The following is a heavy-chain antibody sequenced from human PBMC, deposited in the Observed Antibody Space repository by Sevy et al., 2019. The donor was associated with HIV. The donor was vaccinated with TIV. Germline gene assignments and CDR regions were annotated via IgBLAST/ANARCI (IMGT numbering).Heavy chain of an antibody. Sequence: SETLSLTCTVSGDSIRSGSYYWSWFRQPAGKGLEWIGRIYTSGSPKYNPSLESRVTISADTPKNQFSRELSSVTAADTAIYYCARDKRFLNDAFDVWGQGTMVTVSS. CDR1: GDSIRSGSYY. CDR3: ARDKRFLNDAFDV. J-gene: IGHJ3*01. CDR2: IYTSGSP. D-gene: IGHD3-10*01. V-gene: IGHV4-61*02.